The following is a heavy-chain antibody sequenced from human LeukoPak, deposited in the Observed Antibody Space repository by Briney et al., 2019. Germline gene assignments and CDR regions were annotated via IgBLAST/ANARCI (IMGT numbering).Heavy chain of an antibody. D-gene: IGHD5-12*01. V-gene: IGHV3-48*01. CDR3: AKDPVHIVATS. J-gene: IGHJ5*02. CDR1: RLTFTSYS. CDR2: ISRSSSTI. Sequence: GSLRLSCAASRLTFTSYSMHWVRQAPGKGLGWVSSISRSSSTIYCADYVKGRFLISRDNSKNTLYLQMNSRRAEDTAVYYCAKDPVHIVATSWGQGTLVTVSS.